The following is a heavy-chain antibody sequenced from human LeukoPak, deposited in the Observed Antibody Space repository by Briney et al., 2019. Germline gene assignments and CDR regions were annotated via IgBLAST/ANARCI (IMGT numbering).Heavy chain of an antibody. J-gene: IGHJ5*02. V-gene: IGHV1-69*04. Sequence: SVKVSCKASGGTFNSYAISWVRQAPGQGLEWMGRIIPILGIANYAQKFQGRVTITADKSTSTAYMELSSLRSEDTAVYYCARAQMTMVRGVISPNWFDPWGQGTLVTVSS. CDR3: ARAQMTMVRGVISPNWFDP. CDR1: GGTFNSYA. CDR2: IIPILGIA. D-gene: IGHD3-10*01.